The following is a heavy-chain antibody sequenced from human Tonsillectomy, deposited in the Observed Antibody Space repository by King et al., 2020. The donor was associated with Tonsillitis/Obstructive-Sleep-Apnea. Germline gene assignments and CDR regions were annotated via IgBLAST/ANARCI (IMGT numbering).Heavy chain of an antibody. D-gene: IGHD4-17*01. Sequence: QLQESGPGLVKPSETLSLTCTVSGDSISSSTYYWGWIRQPPGKGLEWIGSFYSSGSTYYNPSLKSRVTISVDSSKNHFSLHLTSVTAADTAVYFCATVTRGPDYWGQGTLVTVSS. CDR3: ATVTRGPDY. V-gene: IGHV4-39*02. CDR1: GDSISSSTYY. CDR2: FYSSGST. J-gene: IGHJ4*02.